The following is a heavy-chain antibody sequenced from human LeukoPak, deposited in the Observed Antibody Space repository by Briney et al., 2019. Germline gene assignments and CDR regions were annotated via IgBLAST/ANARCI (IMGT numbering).Heavy chain of an antibody. CDR1: GGSISSSDYY. V-gene: IGHV4-39*01. CDR3: ARLAARLSWFDP. J-gene: IGHJ5*02. Sequence: SETLSLTCTVSGGSISSSDYYWGWIRQPPGKGLEWIGSIYYSGSIYYNPSLKSRVTISVDTSKNQFSLKVRSGTAADTAVYYCARLAARLSWFDPWGQGTLVTVSS. CDR2: IYYSGSI. D-gene: IGHD5-12*01.